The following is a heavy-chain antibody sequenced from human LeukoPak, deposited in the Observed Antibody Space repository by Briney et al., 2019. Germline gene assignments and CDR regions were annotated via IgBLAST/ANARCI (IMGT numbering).Heavy chain of an antibody. CDR3: ARVQPNGLDGMDV. J-gene: IGHJ6*02. V-gene: IGHV3-30*19. D-gene: IGHD4/OR15-4a*01. Sequence: PGGSLRLSCAASGFTFSSYGMHWVRQAPGKGLEWVAVIWYDGSNKYYADSVKGRFSISRDNSKNTLYLQMNSLRAEDTAVYHCARVQPNGLDGMDVWGQGTTVTVSS. CDR2: IWYDGSNK. CDR1: GFTFSSYG.